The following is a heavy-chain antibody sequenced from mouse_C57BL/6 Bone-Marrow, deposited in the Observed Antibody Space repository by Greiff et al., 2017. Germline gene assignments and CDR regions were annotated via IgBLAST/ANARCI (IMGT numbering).Heavy chain of an antibody. CDR2: ISGGGGNT. Sequence: EVKLVESGGGLVKPGGSLKLSCAASGFTFSSYTMSWVRQTPEKRLKWVAAISGGGGNTYYPDSGKGRFTISRDNDKNILYLQMRSLVSEDTALYYCSRQVTTVLATKYFDVWGTGTTVTVSS. J-gene: IGHJ1*03. V-gene: IGHV5-9*01. D-gene: IGHD1-1*01. CDR1: GFTFSSYT. CDR3: SRQVTTVLATKYFDV.